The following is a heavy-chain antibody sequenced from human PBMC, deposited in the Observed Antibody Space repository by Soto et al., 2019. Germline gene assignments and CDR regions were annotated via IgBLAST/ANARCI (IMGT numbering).Heavy chain of an antibody. V-gene: IGHV3-33*01. CDR2: IWYDGSNK. CDR1: GFTFSSYG. Sequence: GGSLRLSCAASGFTFSSYGMHWVRQAPGKGLEWVAVIWYDGSNKYYADSVKGRFTISRDNSKNTLYLQMNSLRAEDTAVYYCARDGPGPGTKIFRNGYFDYWGQGTLVTVSS. CDR3: ARDGPGPGTKIFRNGYFDY. D-gene: IGHD1-7*01. J-gene: IGHJ4*02.